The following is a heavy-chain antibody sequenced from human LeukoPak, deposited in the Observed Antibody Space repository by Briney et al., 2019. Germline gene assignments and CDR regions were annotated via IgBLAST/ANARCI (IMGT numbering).Heavy chain of an antibody. D-gene: IGHD3-9*01. CDR2: INHSGST. CDR1: GGSFSGYY. CDR3: ARSVLRYFDWLLPLPYFDY. V-gene: IGHV4-34*01. J-gene: IGHJ4*02. Sequence: SETLSLTCAVYGGSFSGYYWSWIRQPPGKGLEWIGEINHSGSTNYNPSLKSRVTISVDTSKNQFSLKLSSVTAADTAVYYCARSVLRYFDWLLPLPYFDYRGQGTLVTVSS.